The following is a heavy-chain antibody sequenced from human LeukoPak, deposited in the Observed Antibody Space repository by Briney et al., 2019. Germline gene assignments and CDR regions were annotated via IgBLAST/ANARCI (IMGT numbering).Heavy chain of an antibody. D-gene: IGHD2-21*02. V-gene: IGHV5-51*01. Sequence: GESLKISCKGSGYSFTSYWIGRVRQMPGKGLEWMGIIYPGDSDTRYSPSFQGQVTISADKSISTAYLQWSSLKASDTAMYYCARHVGDSYYYYYYMDVWSKGTTVTVSS. CDR3: ARHVGDSYYYYYYMDV. J-gene: IGHJ6*03. CDR1: GYSFTSYW. CDR2: IYPGDSDT.